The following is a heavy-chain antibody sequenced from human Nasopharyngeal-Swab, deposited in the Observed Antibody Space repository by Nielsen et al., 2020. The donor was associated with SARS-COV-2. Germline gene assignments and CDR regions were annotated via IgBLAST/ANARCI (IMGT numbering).Heavy chain of an antibody. CDR1: GFTFSSYA. Sequence: GESLKISCAASGFTFSSYAMSWVRQAPGKGLEWVSAISGSGGSTYYADSVKGRFTISRDNSKNTLYLQMSSLRAEDTAVYYCAKLHHYYGESDYWGQGTLVTVSS. CDR2: ISGSGGST. J-gene: IGHJ4*02. CDR3: AKLHHYYGESDY. D-gene: IGHD4-17*01. V-gene: IGHV3-23*01.